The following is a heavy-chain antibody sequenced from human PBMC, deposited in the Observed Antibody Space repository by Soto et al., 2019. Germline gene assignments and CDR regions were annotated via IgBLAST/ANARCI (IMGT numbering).Heavy chain of an antibody. CDR1: GYTFTGYY. Sequence: ASVKVSCKASGYTFTGYYMHWVRQAPGQGLEWMGWINPNSGGTNYSQKFQGWVTMTRDTSSSTVYMELSRLRFDDTAVYFCARGGFYCIGGSCYLDYWGQGTLVTVS. V-gene: IGHV1-2*04. J-gene: IGHJ4*02. CDR2: INPNSGGT. CDR3: ARGGFYCIGGSCYLDY. D-gene: IGHD2-15*01.